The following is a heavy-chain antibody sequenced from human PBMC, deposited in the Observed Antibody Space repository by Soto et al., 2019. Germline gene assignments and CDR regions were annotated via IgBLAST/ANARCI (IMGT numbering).Heavy chain of an antibody. Sequence: ASVKVSCKASGYTFTSYGISWVRQAPGQGLEWMGWISAYNGNTNYAQKLQGRVTMTTDTSTSTAHMELRSLRSDDTAVYYCARTQPQSVFGAFDIWGQGTMVTVSS. D-gene: IGHD3-10*01. V-gene: IGHV1-18*01. CDR1: GYTFTSYG. CDR3: ARTQPQSVFGAFDI. J-gene: IGHJ3*02. CDR2: ISAYNGNT.